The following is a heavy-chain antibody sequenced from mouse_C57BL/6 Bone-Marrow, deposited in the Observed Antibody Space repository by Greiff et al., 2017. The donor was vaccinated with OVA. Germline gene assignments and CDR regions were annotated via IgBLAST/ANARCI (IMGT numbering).Heavy chain of an antibody. CDR3: AMGAVAY. J-gene: IGHJ3*01. Sequence: QVQLQQPGAELVKPGASVKVYCKASGYTFTSYWMHWVKQRPGQGLEWIGRIHPSDSDTNYNQKFKGKATLTVDKSSSTAYMQLSSLTSEDSAVCDSAMGAVAYWGQGTLVTVSA. V-gene: IGHV1-74*01. CDR1: GYTFTSYW. CDR2: IHPSDSDT.